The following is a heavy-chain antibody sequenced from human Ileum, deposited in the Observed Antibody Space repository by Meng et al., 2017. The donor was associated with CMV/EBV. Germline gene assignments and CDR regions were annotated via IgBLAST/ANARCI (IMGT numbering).Heavy chain of an antibody. V-gene: IGHV1-8*03. CDR3: ANLYSTAGLGRDV. J-gene: IGHJ6*02. CDR2: VNPNTRNT. D-gene: IGHD4-11*01. CDR1: GYTFAIYD. Sequence: ASVKVSCKASGYTFAIYDIHWVRQVPGQGLEWMGWVNPNTRNTAYAQKFQGRLTITSNTSITTAYMELSSLRSEDTAVYYCANLYSTAGLGRDVWGQGTTVTVSS.